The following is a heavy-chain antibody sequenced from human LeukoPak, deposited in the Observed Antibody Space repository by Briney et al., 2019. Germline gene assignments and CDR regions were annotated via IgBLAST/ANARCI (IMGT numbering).Heavy chain of an antibody. CDR2: ISNNGGYT. CDR3: AKDFRIGYSAHFDY. Sequence: PGGSLRLSCAASGFTFSSSAMSWVRQAPGKGLEWVSAISNNGGYTYYADSEQGRFTISRDNSKSTLCLQMDSLRGEDTAVYYCAKDFRIGYSAHFDYWGQGALVTVSS. J-gene: IGHJ4*02. CDR1: GFTFSSSA. D-gene: IGHD2-21*01. V-gene: IGHV3-23*01.